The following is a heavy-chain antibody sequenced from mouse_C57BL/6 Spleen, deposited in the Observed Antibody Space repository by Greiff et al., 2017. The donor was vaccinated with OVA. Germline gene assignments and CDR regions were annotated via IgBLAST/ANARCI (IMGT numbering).Heavy chain of an antibody. D-gene: IGHD2-1*01. CDR2: ISSGSSTI. J-gene: IGHJ2*01. CDR1: GFTFSDYG. V-gene: IGHV5-17*01. CDR3: ARIYYGNYVLDY. Sequence: HLVESGGGLVKPGGSLKLSCAASGFTFSDYGMHWVRQAPEKGLEWVAYISSGSSTIYYADTVKGRFTISSDNAKNTLFLQMTSLRSEDTAMYYCARIYYGNYVLDYWGQGTTLTVSS.